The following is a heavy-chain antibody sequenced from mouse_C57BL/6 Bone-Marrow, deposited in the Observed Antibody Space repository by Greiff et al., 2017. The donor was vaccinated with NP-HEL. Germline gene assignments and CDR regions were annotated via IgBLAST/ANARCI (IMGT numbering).Heavy chain of an antibody. V-gene: IGHV1-55*01. CDR3: ARRHYGSSYWYFDV. J-gene: IGHJ1*03. CDR2: IYPGSGST. D-gene: IGHD1-1*01. Sequence: QVQLQQPGAELVKPGASVKMSCKASGYTFTSYWITWVKQRPGQGLEWIGDIYPGSGSTNYNATFKSKATLTVDTSSSTAYMQLSSLTSEDSAVYYCARRHYGSSYWYFDVWGTGTTVTVSS. CDR1: GYTFTSYW.